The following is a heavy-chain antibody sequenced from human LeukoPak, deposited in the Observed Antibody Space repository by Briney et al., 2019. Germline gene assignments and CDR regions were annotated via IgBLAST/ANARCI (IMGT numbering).Heavy chain of an antibody. J-gene: IGHJ6*03. CDR1: GGSISSYY. CDR2: IYYSGST. V-gene: IGHV4-59*01. D-gene: IGHD2-21*02. Sequence: SETLSLTCTVSGGSISSYYWSWIRQPPGKGLEWIGYIYYSGSTNYNPSLKSRVTISVDTSKNQFSLKLSSVTAADTAVYYCARLAYCGGDCYSGWGGYYYYYMDVWGKGTTVTVSS. CDR3: ARLAYCGGDCYSGWGGYYYYYMDV.